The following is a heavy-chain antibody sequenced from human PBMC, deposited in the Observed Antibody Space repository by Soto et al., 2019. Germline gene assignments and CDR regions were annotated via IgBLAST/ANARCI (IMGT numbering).Heavy chain of an antibody. CDR2: IIPIFGTA. CDR3: ASRAPYCSSTSCPFDY. V-gene: IGHV1-69*01. CDR1: GGTFSSYA. Sequence: QVQLVQSGAEVKKPGSSVKVSCKASGGTFSSYAISWVRQAPGQGLEWMGGIIPIFGTANYAQKFQGRVTITADESTCKAYMELSSLRSEDTAVYYCASRAPYCSSTSCPFDYWGQGTLVTVSS. D-gene: IGHD2-2*01. J-gene: IGHJ4*02.